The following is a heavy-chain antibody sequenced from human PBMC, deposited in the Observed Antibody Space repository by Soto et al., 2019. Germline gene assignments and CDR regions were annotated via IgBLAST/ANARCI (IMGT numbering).Heavy chain of an antibody. Sequence: SETLSLTCTVSGGSISSGNYYWSWIRQPPGKGLEWIGFISYSGSTYYSTSLKSRVTISVDTSKNQFSLKLSSVTAADTALYYCARAGTTMVRGVISGWFDPWGQGTLVTSPQ. V-gene: IGHV4-30-4*02. CDR2: ISYSGST. CDR1: GGSISSGNYY. D-gene: IGHD3-10*01. CDR3: ARAGTTMVRGVISGWFDP. J-gene: IGHJ5*02.